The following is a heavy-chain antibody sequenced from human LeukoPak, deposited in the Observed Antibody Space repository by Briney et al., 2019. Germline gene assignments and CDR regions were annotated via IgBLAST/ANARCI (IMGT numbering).Heavy chain of an antibody. CDR3: ARIFMITFGGVIVRGYYFDY. Sequence: SETLSLTCAVYGGSFSGYYWSWIRQPPGKGLEWIGEINHSGSTNYNPSLKSRVTISVDTSKNQFSLKLSSVTAADTAVYYCARIFMITFGGVIVRGYYFDYWGQGTLVTVSS. J-gene: IGHJ4*02. V-gene: IGHV4-34*01. CDR1: GGSFSGYY. D-gene: IGHD3-16*02. CDR2: INHSGST.